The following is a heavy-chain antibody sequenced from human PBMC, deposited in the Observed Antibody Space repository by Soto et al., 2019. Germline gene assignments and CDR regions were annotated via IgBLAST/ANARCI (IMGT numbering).Heavy chain of an antibody. CDR1: GFTFSTYA. CDR2: ISAGGSDT. V-gene: IGHV3-23*01. J-gene: IGHJ3*02. Sequence: GGSLRLSCAASGFTFSTYAMSWVRQAPGKGLEWVSAISAGGSDTYRADSVKGRFTISRDNSISTLFLQMNGLRTEDTAVYYCAHPRGYGVFDAYDIWGQGALVTVSS. D-gene: IGHD2-8*01. CDR3: AHPRGYGVFDAYDI.